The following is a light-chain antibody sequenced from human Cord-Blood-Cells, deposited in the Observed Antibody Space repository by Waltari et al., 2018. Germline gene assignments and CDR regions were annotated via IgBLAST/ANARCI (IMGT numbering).Light chain of an antibody. CDR3: QQSYSTPYT. CDR2: SAS. Sequence: DIQMTQSPFSLSASVGDRVTITCRASQSISSYLNWYQQKPGKAPKLLIYSASSLQSGVLSRFSGSGSGTDFTLTISSLQPEDFATYYCQQSYSTPYTFGQGTKLEIK. V-gene: IGKV1-39*01. CDR1: QSISSY. J-gene: IGKJ2*01.